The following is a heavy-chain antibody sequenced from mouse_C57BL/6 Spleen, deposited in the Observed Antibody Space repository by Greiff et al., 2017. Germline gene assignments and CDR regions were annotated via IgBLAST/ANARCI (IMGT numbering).Heavy chain of an antibody. J-gene: IGHJ4*01. CDR2: IWSGGST. CDR1: GFSLTSYG. D-gene: IGHD1-1*01. V-gene: IGHV2-2*01. CDR3: ARNLGYYGSRNYYAMDY. Sequence: VKLMASGPGLVQPSQRLSITCTVSGFSLTSYGVHWVRQSPGKGLEWLGVIWSGGSTDYNAAFISRLSISKDNSKSQVFFKMNSLQADDTAIYYCARNLGYYGSRNYYAMDYWGQGTSVTVSS.